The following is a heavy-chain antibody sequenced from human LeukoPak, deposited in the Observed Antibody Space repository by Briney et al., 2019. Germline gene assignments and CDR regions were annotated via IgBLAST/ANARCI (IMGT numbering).Heavy chain of an antibody. CDR2: IFYTGST. V-gene: IGHV4-59*01. Sequence: SETLSLTCSVSGGSISGYYWSWIRQPPGKGLEWIGYIFYTGSTNSNPSLKSRVTISVDTSKNQFSLKLSSLTAADTAVYYCARGERLGLDYWGQGTLVTVSS. D-gene: IGHD3-9*01. CDR3: ARGERLGLDY. J-gene: IGHJ4*02. CDR1: GGSISGYY.